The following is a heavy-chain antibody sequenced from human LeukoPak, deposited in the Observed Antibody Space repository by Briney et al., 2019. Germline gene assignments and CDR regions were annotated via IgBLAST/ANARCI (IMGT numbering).Heavy chain of an antibody. CDR3: ARTDTAVYYYGMDV. D-gene: IGHD5-18*01. J-gene: IGHJ6*02. CDR1: GFTVSSNY. V-gene: IGHV3-66*01. CDR2: IYSGGST. Sequence: PGGSLRLSCAASGFTVSSNYMSWVRQAPGKGLEWVSVIYSGGSTYYADSVKGRFTISRDNAKNSLYLQMNSLRAEDTAVYYCARTDTAVYYYGMDVWGQGTTVTVSS.